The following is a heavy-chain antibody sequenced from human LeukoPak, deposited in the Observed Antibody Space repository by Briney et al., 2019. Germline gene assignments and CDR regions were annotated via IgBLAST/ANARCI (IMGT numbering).Heavy chain of an antibody. Sequence: PGGSLRLSCAASGFTFSSYSMNWVRQAPGKGLEWVSSISSSSSYIYHADSVKGRFTISRDNAKNSLYLQMNSLRAEDTAVYYCARIGSVGATPSIGAFDIWGQGTMVTVSS. CDR1: GFTFSSYS. CDR3: ARIGSVGATPSIGAFDI. V-gene: IGHV3-21*01. D-gene: IGHD1-26*01. CDR2: ISSSSSYI. J-gene: IGHJ3*02.